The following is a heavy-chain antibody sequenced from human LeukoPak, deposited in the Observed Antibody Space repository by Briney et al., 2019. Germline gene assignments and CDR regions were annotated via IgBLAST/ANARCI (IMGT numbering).Heavy chain of an antibody. J-gene: IGHJ4*02. CDR2: HYHTGRI. CDR1: GGSISGTSYC. D-gene: IGHD1-1*01. CDR3: ARDGSDNWGLFDN. Sequence: SATLSLTCSVSGGSISGTSYCWGWIRQPPGKGPEWIGSHYHTGRIYHNPSLNSRVTISVDTSKNQFSLKLSSVTDADTAVYYCARDGSDNWGLFDNWGRGTLVTVSS. V-gene: IGHV4-39*07.